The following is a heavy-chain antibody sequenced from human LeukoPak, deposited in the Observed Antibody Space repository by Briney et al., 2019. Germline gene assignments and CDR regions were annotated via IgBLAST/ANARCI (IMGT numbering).Heavy chain of an antibody. Sequence: GGSLRLSCAASGFTFDDYGLSWVRQVPGKGLEWVSGLNWNGASTGYADSVKGRFTISRDNAKNSLYLQMNSLRAEDTALYYCARGYCSSTSCYLGFDYWGQGTLVTVSS. CDR1: GFTFDDYG. V-gene: IGHV3-20*04. D-gene: IGHD2-2*01. CDR3: ARGYCSSTSCYLGFDY. J-gene: IGHJ4*02. CDR2: LNWNGAST.